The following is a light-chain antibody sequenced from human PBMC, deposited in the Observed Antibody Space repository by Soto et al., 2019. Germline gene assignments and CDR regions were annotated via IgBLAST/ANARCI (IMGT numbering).Light chain of an antibody. CDR3: QQYNTYSPAWT. J-gene: IGKJ1*01. CDR2: DAT. Sequence: DIQMTQSPSSLSASVGDRVTITCRASQGIRNDLSWYQQKPGKAPKLLIYDATSLEGGVPSRFSGSGSGTEFTLTISSLQPDDFATYYCQQYNTYSPAWTFGQGT. CDR1: QGIRND. V-gene: IGKV1-17*01.